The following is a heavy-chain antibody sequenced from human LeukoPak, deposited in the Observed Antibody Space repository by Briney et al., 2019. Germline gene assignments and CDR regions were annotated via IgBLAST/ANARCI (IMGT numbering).Heavy chain of an antibody. V-gene: IGHV3-48*01. CDR1: GFTFNAFG. J-gene: IGHJ4*02. D-gene: IGHD2-21*02. CDR3: ARFRTWGDKAFDY. Sequence: GGSRRLSCAASGFTFNAFGMNWVRQAPGKGLEWVSYIGTTSGAIYYADSVKGRFTISRDSAKNSLYLQMNSLRAEDTAVYYCARFRTWGDKAFDYWGQGTLVTVSS. CDR2: IGTTSGAI.